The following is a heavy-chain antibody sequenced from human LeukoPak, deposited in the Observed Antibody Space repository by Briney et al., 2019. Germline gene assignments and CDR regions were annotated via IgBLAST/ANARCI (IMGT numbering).Heavy chain of an antibody. CDR2: ISSSSSYI. V-gene: IGHV3-21*01. CDR1: GFTFSSYS. CDR3: AKGGAPYILVVGLSNYFDY. D-gene: IGHD3-22*01. Sequence: GGSLRLPCAASGFTFSSYSMNWVRQAPGKGLEWVSSISSSSSYIYYADSVKGRFTISRDNAKNSLYLQMNSLRAEDTAVYYCAKGGAPYILVVGLSNYFDYWGQGTLVTVSS. J-gene: IGHJ4*02.